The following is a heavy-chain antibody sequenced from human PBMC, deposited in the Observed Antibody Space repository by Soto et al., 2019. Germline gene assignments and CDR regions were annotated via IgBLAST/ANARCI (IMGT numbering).Heavy chain of an antibody. V-gene: IGHV3-64*01. CDR1: GFTFSSYA. CDR2: ISSNGGST. D-gene: IGHD5-12*01. Sequence: PGGSLRLSCAASGFTFSSYAMHWVRQAPGKGLEYVSVISSNGGSTYYANSVKGRFTISRDNSKNTLYLQMGSLRAEDMAVYYCARDSKGRGYSGYDSPRFYYGMDVWGQGTTVTVSS. J-gene: IGHJ6*02. CDR3: ARDSKGRGYSGYDSPRFYYGMDV.